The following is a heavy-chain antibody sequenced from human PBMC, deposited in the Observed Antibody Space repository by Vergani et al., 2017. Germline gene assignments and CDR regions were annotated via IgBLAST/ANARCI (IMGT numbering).Heavy chain of an antibody. CDR2: IYTSGST. D-gene: IGHD4-23*01. V-gene: IGHV4-61*02. CDR3: ARNHRRWDAFDI. Sequence: QVQLQESGPGLVKPSQTLSLTCTVSGGSISSGSYYWSWIRQPAGKGLEWIGRIYTSGSTNYNPSLKSRVTISVDPSKNQFSLKLSSVTAADTAVYYCARNHRRWDAFDIWGQGTMVTVSS. J-gene: IGHJ3*02. CDR1: GGSISSGSYY.